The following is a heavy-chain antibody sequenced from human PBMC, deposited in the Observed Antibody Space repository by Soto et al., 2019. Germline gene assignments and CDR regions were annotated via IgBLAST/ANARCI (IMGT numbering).Heavy chain of an antibody. V-gene: IGHV3-7*01. CDR1: GFTFSSYW. Sequence: GGSLRLSCAASGFTFSSYWMSWVRQAPGKGLGWVANTKPDGSEKYYVDSVKGRFTVSRDNAKNSLYLQMNSLRAEDTAVYYCARGDYYYDGSGYFVDAFDIWGQGTMVTVSS. CDR3: ARGDYYYDGSGYFVDAFDI. D-gene: IGHD3-22*01. CDR2: TKPDGSEK. J-gene: IGHJ3*02.